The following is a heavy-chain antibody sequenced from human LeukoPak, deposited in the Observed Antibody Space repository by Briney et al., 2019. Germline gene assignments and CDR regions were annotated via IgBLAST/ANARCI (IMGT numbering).Heavy chain of an antibody. V-gene: IGHV4-39*01. J-gene: IGHJ4*02. CDR2: IHYSGNT. Sequence: PSETLSLTCTVSGGSTSSSNYYWGWIRQPPGKGLEWIGGIHYSGNTYYNPSLKSRVTISTDTSKNQFSLKLSSVTAADTAVYYCARLRYFDWLIDYWGQGTLVTVSS. D-gene: IGHD3-9*01. CDR3: ARLRYFDWLIDY. CDR1: GGSTSSSNYY.